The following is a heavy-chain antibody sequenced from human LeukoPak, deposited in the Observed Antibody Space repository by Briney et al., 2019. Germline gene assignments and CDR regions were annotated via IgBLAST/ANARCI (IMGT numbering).Heavy chain of an antibody. CDR3: ARELWHSISEGVDY. CDR1: GGSISSYY. D-gene: IGHD6-6*01. Sequence: SETLSLTCTVSGGSISSYYWSWIRQPPGKGLEWIGYIYYSGSTNYNPSLKSRVTISVDTSKNQFSLKLSSVTAADTAVYYCARELWHSISEGVDYWGQGTLVTVSS. V-gene: IGHV4-59*01. CDR2: IYYSGST. J-gene: IGHJ4*02.